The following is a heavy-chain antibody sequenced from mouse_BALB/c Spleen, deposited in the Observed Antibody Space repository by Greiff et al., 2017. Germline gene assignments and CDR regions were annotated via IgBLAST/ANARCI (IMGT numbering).Heavy chain of an antibody. CDR2: INPSNGRT. CDR3: ARVGNGYYWYFDV. V-gene: IGHV1S81*02. D-gene: IGHD2-2*01. J-gene: IGHJ1*01. Sequence: QVQLQQSGAELVKPGASVKLSCKASGYTFTSYWMHWVKQRPGQGLEWIGEINPSNGRTNYNEKFKGKATLTADKSSSTAYMQLSSLTSEDSAVYFWARVGNGYYWYFDVWGAGTTVTVSS. CDR1: GYTFTSYW.